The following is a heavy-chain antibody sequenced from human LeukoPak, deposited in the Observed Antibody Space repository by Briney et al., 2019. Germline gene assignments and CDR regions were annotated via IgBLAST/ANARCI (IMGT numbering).Heavy chain of an antibody. J-gene: IGHJ4*02. CDR3: AKGGTSSGSYYFDY. Sequence: GGSLRLSCAASGFTVSSNYMSWVRQAPGKGLEWVSVIYSGGSTYYADSVKGRFTISRDNSKNTLYLQMNSLRAEDTAVYYCAKGGTSSGSYYFDYWGQGTLVTVSS. D-gene: IGHD6-19*01. V-gene: IGHV3-66*01. CDR1: GFTVSSNY. CDR2: IYSGGST.